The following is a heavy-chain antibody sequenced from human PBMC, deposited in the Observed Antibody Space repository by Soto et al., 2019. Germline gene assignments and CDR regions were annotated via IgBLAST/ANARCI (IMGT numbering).Heavy chain of an antibody. Sequence: PSETLSLTCAVSGYFMTNGNYWGCIRQSPGKGLEWIGSIYYTGRTYYNPSLKSRVTMSVDTSKNQFSLKLTSVTAAYTAAYYYARDRGGVASTFDCWGTGSMVSVSS. CDR1: GYFMTNGNY. V-gene: IGHV4-38-2*02. J-gene: IGHJ4*02. CDR3: ARDRGGVASTFDC. CDR2: IYYTGRT. D-gene: IGHD1-1*01.